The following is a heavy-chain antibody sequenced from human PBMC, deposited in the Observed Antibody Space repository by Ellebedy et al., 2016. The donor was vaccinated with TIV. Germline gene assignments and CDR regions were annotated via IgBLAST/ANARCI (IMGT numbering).Heavy chain of an antibody. J-gene: IGHJ3*02. CDR3: ARVLRELSDAFDI. D-gene: IGHD1-7*01. CDR2: IYTSGST. Sequence: SETLSLXXTVSGGSLSSYYWSWIRQPAGKGLEWIGRIYTSGSTNYNPSLKSRVTMSVDTSKNQFSLKLSSVTAADTAVYYCARVLRELSDAFDIWGQGTMVTVSS. V-gene: IGHV4-4*07. CDR1: GGSLSSYY.